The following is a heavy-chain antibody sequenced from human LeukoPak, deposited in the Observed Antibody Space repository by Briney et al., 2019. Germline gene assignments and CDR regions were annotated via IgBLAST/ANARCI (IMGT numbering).Heavy chain of an antibody. CDR2: IYHSGST. CDR3: ARVNLDWGGVFDY. V-gene: IGHV4-30-2*01. D-gene: IGHD7-27*01. J-gene: IGHJ4*02. CDR1: GGSISSGGYS. Sequence: PSETLSLTCAVSGGSISSGGYSWSWIRQPPGKGLEWIGYIYHSGSTYYNPSLKSRVTISVDRSKNQFSLKLSSVTAADTAVYYCARVNLDWGGVFDYWGQGTLVTVSS.